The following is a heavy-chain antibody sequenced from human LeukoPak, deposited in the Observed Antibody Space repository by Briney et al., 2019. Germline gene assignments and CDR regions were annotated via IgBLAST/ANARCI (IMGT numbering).Heavy chain of an antibody. J-gene: IGHJ4*02. CDR1: GYTFTGYG. CDR2: VSADNGHT. V-gene: IGHV1-18*01. D-gene: IGHD1-26*01. CDR3: ARDLTGSFSGNYYGVY. Sequence: GSVKVSCKASGYTFTGYGLSWVRQAPGQGLEWVGWVSADNGHTNYVQKLQGRVTMTTDSSTSTAYMELRGLISDDTAVYYCARDLTGSFSGNYYGVYWGQGTLVIVSA.